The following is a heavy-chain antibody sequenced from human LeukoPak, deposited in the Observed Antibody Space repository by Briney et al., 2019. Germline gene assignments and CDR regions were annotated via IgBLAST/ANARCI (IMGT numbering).Heavy chain of an antibody. D-gene: IGHD5-24*01. CDR1: GGSISSSSYY. J-gene: IGHJ4*02. V-gene: IGHV4-39*01. Sequence: PSETLSLTCTVSGGSISSSSYYWGWIRQPPGKGLERIGSIYYSGSTYYNPSLKSRVTISVDTSKNQFSLKLSSVTAADTAVYYCARQLGYSSFDYWGQGTLVTVSS. CDR2: IYYSGST. CDR3: ARQLGYSSFDY.